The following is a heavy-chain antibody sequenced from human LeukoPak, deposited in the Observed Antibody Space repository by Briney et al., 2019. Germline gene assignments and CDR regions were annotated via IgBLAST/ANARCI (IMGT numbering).Heavy chain of an antibody. CDR3: AREKGGRPAPVDY. CDR2: ISSSSSTI. J-gene: IGHJ4*02. CDR1: GFTFSSYS. Sequence: GGSLRLSCAASGFTFSSYSMNWVRQAPGKGLEWVSYISSSSSTIYYADSVKGRFTISRDNAKNSLYLQMNSLRAEDTAVYYCAREKGGRPAPVDYWGQGTLVTVSS. V-gene: IGHV3-48*04. D-gene: IGHD1-14*01.